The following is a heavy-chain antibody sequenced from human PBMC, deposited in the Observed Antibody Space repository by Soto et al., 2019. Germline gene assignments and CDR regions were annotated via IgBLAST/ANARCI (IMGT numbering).Heavy chain of an antibody. Sequence: EARLLESGGTFVQPGGSLRLSCAASGFTFSSYAILWVRQAPGQGLEWVSTISGNGGSTFYADSVKGRFTVSRDNSKSTVSLQMNSLRAEDTALYYWAKAGARPGDRYYPMEVWGKGTTVTVSS. CDR2: ISGNGGST. CDR1: GFTFSSYA. J-gene: IGHJ6*03. V-gene: IGHV3-23*01. CDR3: AKAGARPGDRYYPMEV.